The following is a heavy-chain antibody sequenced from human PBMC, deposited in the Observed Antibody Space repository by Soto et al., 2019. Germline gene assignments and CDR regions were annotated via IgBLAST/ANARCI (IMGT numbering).Heavy chain of an antibody. J-gene: IGHJ3*02. D-gene: IGHD2-2*01. V-gene: IGHV3-11*06. CDR1: GFTFSDYY. CDR3: AKVQSGQLLSRFADAFDI. Sequence: QVQLVESGGDLVKPGGSLRLSCAASGFTFSDYYMSWLRQAPGKGLEIVSYISGTKSFTDYEDSVKGRFTISRDNAKNSLFLKMNNLSTEDTAVYYCAKVQSGQLLSRFADAFDIWGQGTMVTVSS. CDR2: ISGTKSFT.